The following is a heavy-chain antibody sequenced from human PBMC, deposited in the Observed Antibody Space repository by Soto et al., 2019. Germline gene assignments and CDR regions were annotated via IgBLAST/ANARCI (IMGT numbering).Heavy chain of an antibody. D-gene: IGHD3-3*01. CDR2: IDNSGST. Sequence: TLSLTCTVSGGSISNYFCNWIRQPAGKGLEWIGRIDNSGSTNYNPSLKSRITMSADTSRNQFSLKLNSVTAADTAVYYCARGGQDFWSGPFDYWGQGALVTVSS. J-gene: IGHJ4*02. V-gene: IGHV4-4*07. CDR3: ARGGQDFWSGPFDY. CDR1: GGSISNYF.